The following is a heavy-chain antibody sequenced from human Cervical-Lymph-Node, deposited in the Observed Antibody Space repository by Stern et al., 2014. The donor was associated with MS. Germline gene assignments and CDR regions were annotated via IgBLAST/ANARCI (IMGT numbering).Heavy chain of an antibody. V-gene: IGHV2-70*04. Sequence: QVTLRESGPALVKPTQTLTLTCTLSGVSLSTSGMRASWIRQPPGKAPEWLARIDCDDDKFYSTSLKTRLTISKDTSKNQVVLTMTNMDPVDTATYYCARSRYGGNSAFDIWGQGTMVTVSS. CDR3: ARSRYGGNSAFDI. CDR1: GVSLSTSGMR. J-gene: IGHJ3*02. D-gene: IGHD4-23*01. CDR2: IDCDDDK.